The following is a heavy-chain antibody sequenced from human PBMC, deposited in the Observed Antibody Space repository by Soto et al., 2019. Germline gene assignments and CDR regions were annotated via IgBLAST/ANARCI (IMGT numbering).Heavy chain of an antibody. J-gene: IGHJ4*02. D-gene: IGHD3-16*01. CDR2: IAIRGET. CDR1: GFSFRNYA. CDR3: AKERSGDLDY. Sequence: GGSLRLSCAASGFSFRNYAMSWVRQAPGKGLEWVSSIAIRGETHYADSVKGRFTISRDNSKNTLYLQMNSLRAEDTAVYYCAKERSGDLDYWGQGTLVTVSS. V-gene: IGHV3-23*01.